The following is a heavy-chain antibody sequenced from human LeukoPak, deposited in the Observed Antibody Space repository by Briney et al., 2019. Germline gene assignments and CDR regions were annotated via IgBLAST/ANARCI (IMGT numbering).Heavy chain of an antibody. V-gene: IGHV3-48*03. D-gene: IGHD1-26*01. J-gene: IGHJ3*02. CDR1: GFIFRSYE. Sequence: GGSLRLSCAASGFIFRSYEMNWVRQAPGKGLEWVSYISSSGSTIYYADSVKGRFTLSRDNAKNSLYLQMNSLRVEDTAFYYCAKDITYDGYGSALDMWGPGTMVTVSS. CDR2: ISSSGSTI. CDR3: AKDITYDGYGSALDM.